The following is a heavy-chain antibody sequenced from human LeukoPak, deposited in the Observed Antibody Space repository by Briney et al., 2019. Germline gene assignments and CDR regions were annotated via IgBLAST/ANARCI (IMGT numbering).Heavy chain of an antibody. CDR2: IYSDSST. D-gene: IGHD3-22*01. CDR3: ASRDYYDTSGYPYWYFDL. J-gene: IGHJ2*01. Sequence: GGSLRLSCAASGFTVSSNYMSWVRQAPGKGLEWVSVIYSDSSTYYADSAKGRFTISRDNSKNTLYLQMDSLRAEDTAVYYCASRDYYDTSGYPYWYFDLWGRGTLVTVSS. V-gene: IGHV3-53*01. CDR1: GFTVSSNY.